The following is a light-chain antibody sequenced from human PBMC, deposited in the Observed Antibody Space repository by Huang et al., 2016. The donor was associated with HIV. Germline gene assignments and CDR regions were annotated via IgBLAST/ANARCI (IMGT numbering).Light chain of an antibody. V-gene: IGKV1-9*01. CDR1: QDISNS. Sequence: IQLTQSPSSLSASVGDRVIITCRASQDISNSFAWYQQKPGKAPKSLIFAASTLQSGVSSRFSGSASGTYFTLTINGLQPEDFATYYCQQLHDYPVTFGQGTRLDI. CDR2: AAS. CDR3: QQLHDYPVT. J-gene: IGKJ5*01.